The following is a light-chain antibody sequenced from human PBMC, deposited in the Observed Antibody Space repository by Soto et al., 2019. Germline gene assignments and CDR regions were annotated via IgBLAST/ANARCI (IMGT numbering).Light chain of an antibody. CDR3: QQYNTYTLT. CDR2: DAS. CDR1: QSISSW. J-gene: IGKJ4*01. V-gene: IGKV1-5*01. Sequence: DIQMTQSPSTLSASLGDRATITCRASQSISSWLAWYQQKPGKAPKILIYDASSLESGVPSKFSGSGSGTEFTPNISSMQTDDFATYYCQQYNTYTLTFGGGTKVDIK.